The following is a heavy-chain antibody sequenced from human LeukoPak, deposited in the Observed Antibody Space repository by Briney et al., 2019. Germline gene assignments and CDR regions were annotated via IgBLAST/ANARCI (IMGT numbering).Heavy chain of an antibody. Sequence: GESLKISCKGSGYNFNNYWIGWVRQMPGKGLEWMGIIWPGDSDTRYSPSFQGQVTISVDKSISTAYLEWSSLKASDTAMYYCARHVSSSRVAYDVWGQGTMVTVSS. J-gene: IGHJ3*01. CDR1: GYNFNNYW. CDR3: ARHVSSSRVAYDV. CDR2: IWPGDSDT. V-gene: IGHV5-51*01. D-gene: IGHD2-2*01.